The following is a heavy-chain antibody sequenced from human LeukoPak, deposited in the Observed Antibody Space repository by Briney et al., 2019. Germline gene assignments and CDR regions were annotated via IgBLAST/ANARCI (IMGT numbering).Heavy chain of an antibody. V-gene: IGHV4-4*02. CDR2: IFHSGST. Sequence: SETLSLTCAVTGGSISSSNWWSWVRQPPEKELEWIGEIFHSGSTSYNPSLKSRVTMSVDKSKNQFSLKPNSVTAADTAVYYCAKSNGYGLIDIWGQGTMVTVSS. J-gene: IGHJ3*02. CDR3: AKSNGYGLIDI. D-gene: IGHD3-10*01. CDR1: GGSISSSNW.